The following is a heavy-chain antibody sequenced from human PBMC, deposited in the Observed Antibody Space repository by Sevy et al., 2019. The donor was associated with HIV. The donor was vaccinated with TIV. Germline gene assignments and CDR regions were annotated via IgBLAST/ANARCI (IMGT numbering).Heavy chain of an antibody. J-gene: IGHJ4*02. CDR3: ARVLYTSAEELDY. D-gene: IGHD2-2*02. CDR1: GFTFSDYY. CDR2: ISISGTTI. Sequence: GGSLRLSCTASGFTFSDYYMTWMRQAPGKGLEWVSYISISGTTIYYAGSVKGRFTISRDNANNSLFLQMNSLRAEDTDVYYCARVLYTSAEELDYWGQGTLVTVSS. V-gene: IGHV3-11*01.